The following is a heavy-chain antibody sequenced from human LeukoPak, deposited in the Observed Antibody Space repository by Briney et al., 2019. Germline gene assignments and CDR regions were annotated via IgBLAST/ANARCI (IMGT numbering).Heavy chain of an antibody. D-gene: IGHD6-6*01. CDR2: ISYDGSNK. CDR1: GFTFSSYG. Sequence: PGGSLRLSCAASGFTFSSYGMHWVRQAPGKGLEWVAVISYDGSNKYYADSVKGRFTISRDNSKNTLYLQMNSLRPEDTAVYYCAKDMEWIYSSSSGGFDYWGQGTLVTVFS. V-gene: IGHV3-30*18. CDR3: AKDMEWIYSSSSGGFDY. J-gene: IGHJ4*02.